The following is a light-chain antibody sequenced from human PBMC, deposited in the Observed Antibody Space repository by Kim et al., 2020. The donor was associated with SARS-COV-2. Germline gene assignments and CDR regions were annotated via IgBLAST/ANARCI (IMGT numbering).Light chain of an antibody. CDR2: GKN. Sequence: SSELTQDPAVSVALGQTVRITCQGDSLRSYYASWYQHKPGQAPVVVIYGKNNRPSGILDRFSGSSSGNTASLTITGAQAEDEADYYCNSRDSRGNHVVFR. CDR3: NSRDSRGNHVV. J-gene: IGLJ3*02. V-gene: IGLV3-19*01. CDR1: SLRSYY.